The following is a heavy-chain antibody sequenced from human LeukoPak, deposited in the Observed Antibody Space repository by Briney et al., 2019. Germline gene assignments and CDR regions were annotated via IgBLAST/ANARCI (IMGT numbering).Heavy chain of an antibody. CDR1: GGSISSYY. Sequence: SETLSLTCTVSGGSISSYYWSWIRQPPGKGLEWIGYIYYSGSTNYNPSLKSRVTISVDTSKNQFSLKLSSVTAADTAVYYCASHRLVRKKVVAPCAFDIWGQGTMGTVSS. CDR2: IYYSGST. D-gene: IGHD3-10*01. CDR3: ASHRLVRKKVVAPCAFDI. J-gene: IGHJ3*02. V-gene: IGHV4-59*08.